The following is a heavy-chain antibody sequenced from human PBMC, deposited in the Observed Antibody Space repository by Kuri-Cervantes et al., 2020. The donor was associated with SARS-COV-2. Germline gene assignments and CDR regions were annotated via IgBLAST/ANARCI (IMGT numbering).Heavy chain of an antibody. Sequence: ASVKVSCKASGYTFTSYDIRWVRQAPGQGLEWMGWISAYNANTDSAQKVQGRVTKTTGTSASTAYMQLRSLRSDDTAMYYCATAKGGSYISAFDIWGQGTMVTVSS. V-gene: IGHV1-18*01. CDR1: GYTFTSYD. J-gene: IGHJ3*02. CDR2: ISAYNANT. D-gene: IGHD1-26*01. CDR3: ATAKGGSYISAFDI.